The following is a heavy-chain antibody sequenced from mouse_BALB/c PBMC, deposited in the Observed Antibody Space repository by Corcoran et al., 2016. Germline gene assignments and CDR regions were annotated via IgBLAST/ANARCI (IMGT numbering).Heavy chain of an antibody. D-gene: IGHD1-1*01. CDR3: ARRSTVVAYYYAMDY. J-gene: IGHJ4*01. CDR2: INTYTGEP. V-gene: IGHV9-1*02. Sequence: QIQLVQFGPELKKPGETVKISCKASGYTFTNYGMNWVKQAPGKGLKWMGWINTYTGEPTYADDFKGRFAFSLETSASTAYLQINNLKNEDMATYFCARRSTVVAYYYAMDYWGQGTSVTVSS. CDR1: GYTFTNYG.